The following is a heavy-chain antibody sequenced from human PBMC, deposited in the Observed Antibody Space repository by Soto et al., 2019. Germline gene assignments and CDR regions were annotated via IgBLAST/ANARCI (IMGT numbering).Heavy chain of an antibody. Sequence: SETLSLTCAVSGFSISSGGYSWSWIRQPPGKGLEWIGYMYQSGSTYYNPSLKSRVTISVDRSKNQFSLKLSSVTAADTAVYYCARECSGGSCPTDAFDIWGQGTMVTVSS. CDR2: MYQSGST. CDR3: ARECSGGSCPTDAFDI. CDR1: GFSISSGGYS. V-gene: IGHV4-30-2*01. D-gene: IGHD2-15*01. J-gene: IGHJ3*02.